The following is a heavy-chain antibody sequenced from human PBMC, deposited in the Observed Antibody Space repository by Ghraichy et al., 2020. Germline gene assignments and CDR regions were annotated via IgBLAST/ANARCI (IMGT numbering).Heavy chain of an antibody. CDR1: GYTFTSYD. CDR2: MNPISGNT. Sequence: ASVKVSCKASGYTFTSYDINWVRQATGQGLEWMGWMNPISGNTDYAQKFQGRVTMTRNTSISTAYMELSSLRSEDTAVYFCARKGWVAQIDYWGQGTLVTVSS. J-gene: IGHJ4*02. CDR3: ARKGWVAQIDY. D-gene: IGHD2-15*01. V-gene: IGHV1-8*01.